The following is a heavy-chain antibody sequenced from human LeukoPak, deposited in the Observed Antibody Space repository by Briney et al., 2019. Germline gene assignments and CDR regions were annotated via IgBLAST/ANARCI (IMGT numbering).Heavy chain of an antibody. V-gene: IGHV3-23*01. CDR3: AKDRGSGWYRYYFDY. Sequence: GGSLRLSCAASGFTFSSSAMSWVRQAPGKGLEWVSGISGSGGSTYYADSVKGRFTISRDNSKNTLYLQMNSLRAEDTAVYYCAKDRGSGWYRYYFDYWGQGTLVTVSS. CDR2: ISGSGGST. D-gene: IGHD6-19*01. CDR1: GFTFSSSA. J-gene: IGHJ4*02.